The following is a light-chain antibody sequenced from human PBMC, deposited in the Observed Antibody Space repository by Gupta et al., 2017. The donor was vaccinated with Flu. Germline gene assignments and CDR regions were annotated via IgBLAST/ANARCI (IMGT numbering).Light chain of an antibody. CDR2: ENN. V-gene: IGLV6-57*01. CDR3: QSYDGSLWV. J-gene: IGLJ3*02. Sequence: NFMLTQPHSVSESPGKTVTISCTRSSGNIANNYVQWYQQRPGSSPSTVIFENNQRPSGVPDRLSCSIDTSSTSASLTISGLQAEDEAYYYWQSYDGSLWVFGGGTKLTVL. CDR1: SGNIANNY.